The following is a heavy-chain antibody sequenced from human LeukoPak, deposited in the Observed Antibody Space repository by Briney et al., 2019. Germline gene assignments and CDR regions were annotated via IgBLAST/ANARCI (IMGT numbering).Heavy chain of an antibody. V-gene: IGHV3-30*18. D-gene: IGHD3-9*01. CDR2: ISYDGSNK. CDR3: AKAIVLRYFDWLLMDTYYYGMDV. CDR1: GFTFSSYG. Sequence: GMSLRLSCAASGFTFSSYGMHWVRQAPGKGLEGVAVISYDGSNKYYADFVKGRSTISRANSRNTLNLQMTSLRAEDPAVYYCAKAIVLRYFDWLLMDTYYYGMDVWGQGTPVTVSS. J-gene: IGHJ6*02.